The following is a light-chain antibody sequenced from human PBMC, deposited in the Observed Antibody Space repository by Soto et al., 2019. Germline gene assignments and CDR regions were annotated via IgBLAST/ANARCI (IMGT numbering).Light chain of an antibody. J-gene: IGKJ3*01. V-gene: IGKV1-39*01. CDR1: QTISSY. CDR3: QQSYNLPRT. CDR2: GAS. Sequence: DIQMTQSPSSLSASVGDRVTINCRASQTISSYLNWYQQKPGKAPKLLIYGASALQSGVPPRFSGSGSGTDFTLTIRSLQPEDFATYYCQQSYNLPRTFGPGTKLDIK.